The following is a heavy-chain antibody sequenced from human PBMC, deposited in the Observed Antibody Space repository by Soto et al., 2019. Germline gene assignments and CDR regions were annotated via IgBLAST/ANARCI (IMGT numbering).Heavy chain of an antibody. J-gene: IGHJ3*02. CDR3: AKSADIVVVVAANAFDI. Sequence: GSLRLSCAASGFTFSSYAMSWVRQAPGKGLEWVSAISGSGGSTYYADSVKGRFTISRDNSKNTLYLQMNSLRAEDTAVYYCAKSADIVVVVAANAFDIWGQGTIVTVSS. CDR1: GFTFSSYA. V-gene: IGHV3-23*01. CDR2: ISGSGGST. D-gene: IGHD2-15*01.